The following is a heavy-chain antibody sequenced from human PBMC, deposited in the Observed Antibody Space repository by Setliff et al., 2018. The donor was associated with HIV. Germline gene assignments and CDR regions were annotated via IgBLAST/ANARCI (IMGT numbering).Heavy chain of an antibody. D-gene: IGHD2-15*01. J-gene: IGHJ3*02. CDR2: ISYTGTT. CDR3: AREHCSGGSCNGFDI. V-gene: IGHV4-39*07. Sequence: LETLSLTCTVPGGSINRSNYYWGWIRQPPGKGLEWIGTISYTGTTNYNPSLKSRVTISLDTSRNQFSLKLGSVTAADTAMYYCAREHCSGGSCNGFDIWGQGTMVTVSS. CDR1: GGSINRSNYY.